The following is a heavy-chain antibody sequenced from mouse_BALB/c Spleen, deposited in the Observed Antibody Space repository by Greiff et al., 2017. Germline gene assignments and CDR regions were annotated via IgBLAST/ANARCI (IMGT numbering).Heavy chain of an antibody. CDR2: IWAGGST. D-gene: IGHD2-1*01. CDR3: ARENYGNYVGFDY. Sequence: VKLVESGPGLVAPSQSLSITCTVSGFSLTSYGVHWVRQPPGKGLEWLGVIWAGGSTNYNSALMSRLSISKDNSKSQVFLKMNSLQTDDTAMYYCARENYGNYVGFDYWGQGTTLTVSS. V-gene: IGHV2-9*02. CDR1: GFSLTSYG. J-gene: IGHJ2*01.